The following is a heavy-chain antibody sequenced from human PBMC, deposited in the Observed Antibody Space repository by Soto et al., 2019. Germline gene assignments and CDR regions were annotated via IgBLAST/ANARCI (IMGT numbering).Heavy chain of an antibody. CDR2: ISGSGGST. CDR1: GFTFSSYA. CDR3: AKDTAGGPNSSSSSVDY. Sequence: GGSLRLSCAASGFTFSSYAMSWVRQAPGKGLEWVSAISGSGGSTYYADSVKGRFTISRDNSKNTLYLQMNSLRAEDTAVYYCAKDTAGGPNSSSSSVDYWGQGTLVTVSS. J-gene: IGHJ4*02. D-gene: IGHD6-6*01. V-gene: IGHV3-23*01.